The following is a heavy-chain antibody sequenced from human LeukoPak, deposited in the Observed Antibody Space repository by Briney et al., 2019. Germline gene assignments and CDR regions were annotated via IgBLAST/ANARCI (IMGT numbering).Heavy chain of an antibody. CDR1: GFTFSSYW. J-gene: IGHJ4*02. CDR3: ARVSRH. V-gene: IGHV3-74*01. D-gene: IGHD3-3*02. Sequence: GGSLRLSCAASGFTFSSYWMNWVRQAPGKGLVWVSRIASDGSSTTYADSVKGRFTISRDNSKNTLYLQMNSLRAEDTAVYYCARVSRHWGQGTLVTVSS. CDR2: IASDGSST.